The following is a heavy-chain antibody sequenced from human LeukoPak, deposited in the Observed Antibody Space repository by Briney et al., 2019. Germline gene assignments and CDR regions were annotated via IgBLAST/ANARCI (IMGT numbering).Heavy chain of an antibody. J-gene: IGHJ4*02. CDR2: IYISGTT. Sequence: SETLSLTCSVSGVSISSYHWSWVRQTAGKGLEWIGRIYISGTTNYNPSLNSRVTMSIDTSKNQFSLKLTSVTAADTGVYYCARTGGYDYHIDHWGQGTQVTVSS. V-gene: IGHV4-4*07. CDR3: ARTGGYDYHIDH. D-gene: IGHD5-12*01. CDR1: GVSISSYH.